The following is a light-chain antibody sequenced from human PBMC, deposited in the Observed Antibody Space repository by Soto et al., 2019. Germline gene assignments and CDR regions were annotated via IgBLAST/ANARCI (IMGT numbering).Light chain of an antibody. V-gene: IGKV1-39*01. Sequence: IQMTQSPSSLSASVGDRVTLSCRASRNISSDLNWYQLKPGKAPKLLIYRASTLQNGVPSRFSGSGSATDFTLTITTLQPEDVATYSCQQSYSTLPYTFGQGTEVEIK. CDR2: RAS. CDR3: QQSYSTLPYT. CDR1: RNISSD. J-gene: IGKJ2*01.